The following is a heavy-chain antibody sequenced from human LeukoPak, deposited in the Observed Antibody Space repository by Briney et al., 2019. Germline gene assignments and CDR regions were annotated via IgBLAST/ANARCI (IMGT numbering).Heavy chain of an antibody. J-gene: IGHJ4*02. V-gene: IGHV3-48*03. CDR1: GFTFSSYE. D-gene: IGHD2-2*01. CDR2: ISSSGSTI. Sequence: GGSLRLSCAASGFTFSSYEMNWVRQAPGKGLEWLSYISSSGSTIYYADSVKGRFTISRDDAENSLYLQMNSLRDEDTAVYYCARVGTAIVPAAQTFDYWGQGTLVTVSS. CDR3: ARVGTAIVPAAQTFDY.